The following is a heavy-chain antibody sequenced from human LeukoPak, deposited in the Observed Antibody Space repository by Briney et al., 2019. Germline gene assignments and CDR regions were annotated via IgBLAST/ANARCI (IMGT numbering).Heavy chain of an antibody. CDR2: IRSKGDGGTT. Sequence: PGGSLRLSCTASGVTFGNYAMSWFRQAPGKGLEWIGSIRSKGDGGTTEYAASVKGRFIISRDEAKSIAYLQMDSLETEDTAVYYCARGGYQFEHWGQGTLVTVSS. J-gene: IGHJ1*01. CDR3: ARGGYQFEH. D-gene: IGHD3-16*02. V-gene: IGHV3-49*03. CDR1: GVTFGNYA.